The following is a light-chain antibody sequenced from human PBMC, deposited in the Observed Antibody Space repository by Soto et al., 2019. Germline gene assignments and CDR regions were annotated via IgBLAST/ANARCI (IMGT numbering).Light chain of an antibody. CDR1: GSDVGSYNL. CDR3: CSFAGSPWV. V-gene: IGLV2-23*02. Sequence: QSALTQPASVSGSPGQSITISCSGTGSDVGSYNLVSWYKHHPGKAPKLIIYQVTKRPSGVSNRFSGSKSGNTASLTISGLQSADEADYYCCSFAGSPWVFGEGTKLTVL. J-gene: IGLJ3*02. CDR2: QVT.